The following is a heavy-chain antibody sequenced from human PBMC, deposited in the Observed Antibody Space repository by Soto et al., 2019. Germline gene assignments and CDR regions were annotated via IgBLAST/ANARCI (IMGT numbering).Heavy chain of an antibody. V-gene: IGHV3-48*02. CDR3: AREDSSGYLLCDY. CDR1: GFTFSSYS. D-gene: IGHD3-22*01. Sequence: EVQLVESGGGLVQPGGSLRLSCAASGFTFSSYSMNWVRQAPGKGLEWVSYISSSSSTIYYADSVNGRFTNSRDNAKNSVYMQMNSLRDEDTAVYYCAREDSSGYLLCDYWGQGALVTVSS. J-gene: IGHJ4*02. CDR2: ISSSSSTI.